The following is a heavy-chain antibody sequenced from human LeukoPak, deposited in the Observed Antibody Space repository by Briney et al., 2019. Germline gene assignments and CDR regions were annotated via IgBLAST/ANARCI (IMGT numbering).Heavy chain of an antibody. J-gene: IGHJ4*02. CDR1: GFTFSSYA. Sequence: GGSLRLSCAASGFTFSSYAMSWVRQPPGKGLEWVSGISGGGDNTYYADSVKGRFTISRDNSKKTLYLHLNSLRVEDAAVYYCAKSPPLGATVRGVIIRPDYWGQGTLVTVSS. D-gene: IGHD3-10*01. CDR3: AKSPPLGATVRGVIIRPDY. V-gene: IGHV3-23*01. CDR2: ISGGGDNT.